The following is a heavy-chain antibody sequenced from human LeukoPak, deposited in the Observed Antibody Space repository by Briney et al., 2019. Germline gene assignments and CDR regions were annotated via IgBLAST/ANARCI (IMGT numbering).Heavy chain of an antibody. CDR1: GFTFSSYA. V-gene: IGHV3-23*01. Sequence: PGGSLRLSCAASGFTFSSYAMSWVRQAPGKGLEWVSAISGSGGSTYYADSVKGRFTISRDNSKNTLYLQMNSLRAEDTAVYYCAKSAGYCGGGSCYDYYYMDVWGKGTTVTVSS. CDR3: AKSAGYCGGGSCYDYYYMDV. J-gene: IGHJ6*03. CDR2: ISGSGGST. D-gene: IGHD2-15*01.